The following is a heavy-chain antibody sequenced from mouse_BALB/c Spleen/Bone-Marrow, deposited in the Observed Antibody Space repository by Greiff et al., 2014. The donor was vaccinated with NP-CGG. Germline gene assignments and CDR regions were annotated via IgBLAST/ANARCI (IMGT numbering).Heavy chain of an antibody. CDR1: GFNIKVTY. J-gene: IGHJ4*01. Sequence: VQLKESGAELVKPGASVKLSCTASGFNIKVTYMHWVKQRPEQGLEWIGRIDPANGNTKYDPKFQGKATITADTSSNTAYLQLSSLTSEDTAVYYCARYYRYYYAMDYWGQGTSVTVSS. D-gene: IGHD1-1*01. V-gene: IGHV14-3*02. CDR2: IDPANGNT. CDR3: ARYYRYYYAMDY.